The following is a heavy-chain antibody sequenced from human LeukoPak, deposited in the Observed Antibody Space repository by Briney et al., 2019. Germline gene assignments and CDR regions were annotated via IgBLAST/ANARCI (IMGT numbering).Heavy chain of an antibody. D-gene: IGHD2-21*02. V-gene: IGHV4-4*07. CDR2: IYTNGST. CDR1: GGSISSYY. Sequence: PSETLSLTCTVSGGSISSYYWSWIRQPAGKGLEWIGRIYTNGSTNYNPSLKSRVTISVDTSKNQFSLKLSSVIAADTAVYYCARADSLNWYDPWGQGTLVTVSS. J-gene: IGHJ5*02. CDR3: ARADSLNWYDP.